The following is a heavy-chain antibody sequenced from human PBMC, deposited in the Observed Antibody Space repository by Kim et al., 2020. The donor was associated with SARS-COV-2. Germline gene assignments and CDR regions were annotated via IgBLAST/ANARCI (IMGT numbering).Heavy chain of an antibody. Sequence: SETLSLTCAVYGGSFSGYYWSWIRQPPGKGLEWIGEIIHSGSTNSNPSLKSRVTTSVDTSKNQFSLKLSSVTAADTAVYYCAGMYAGGWYYFDYWGQGTLVTVSS. D-gene: IGHD2-8*01. V-gene: IGHV4-34*12. CDR1: GGSFSGYY. J-gene: IGHJ4*02. CDR2: IIHSGST. CDR3: AGMYAGGWYYFDY.